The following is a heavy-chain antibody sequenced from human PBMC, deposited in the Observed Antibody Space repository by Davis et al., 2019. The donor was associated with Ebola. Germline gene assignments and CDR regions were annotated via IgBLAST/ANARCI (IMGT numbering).Heavy chain of an antibody. J-gene: IGHJ4*02. Sequence: MPGGSLRLSCTVSGGSISSYYWSWIRQPPGKGLEWIGYIYYSGSTYYNPSLKSRVTISIDTSKNQFSLKLSSVTAADTAVYYCASPDYYYDSSGYYGIILNWGQGTLVTVSS. CDR1: GGSISSYY. CDR3: ASPDYYYDSSGYYGIILN. V-gene: IGHV4-59*08. CDR2: IYYSGST. D-gene: IGHD3-22*01.